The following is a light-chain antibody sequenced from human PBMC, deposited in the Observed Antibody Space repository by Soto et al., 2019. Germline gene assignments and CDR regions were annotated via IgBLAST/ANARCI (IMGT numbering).Light chain of an antibody. Sequence: DIQMTQSPSTLSASVGDRVTITCRASQSISSWLAWYQQKPGKAPKLLIYDASSLESGVPSRFSGSGSGTEFTLTTSSLQPDDFATYYCQQYNSYSPRTFGQGTKGDIK. CDR1: QSISSW. CDR3: QQYNSYSPRT. CDR2: DAS. J-gene: IGKJ1*01. V-gene: IGKV1-5*01.